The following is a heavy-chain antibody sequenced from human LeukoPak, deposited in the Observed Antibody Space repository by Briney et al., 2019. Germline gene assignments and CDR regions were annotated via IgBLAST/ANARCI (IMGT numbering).Heavy chain of an antibody. V-gene: IGHV4-59*01. CDR3: ARATPWLLPGY. D-gene: IGHD3-22*01. J-gene: IGHJ4*02. CDR2: IYYSGST. CDR1: GDSISSYY. Sequence: SETLSLTCTVSGDSISSYYWSWIRQPPGKGLEWIGYIYYSGSTNYNPSLESRVTISVDTSKNQFSLRLTSVTAADTAVYFCARATPWLLPGYWGQGTLVTVSS.